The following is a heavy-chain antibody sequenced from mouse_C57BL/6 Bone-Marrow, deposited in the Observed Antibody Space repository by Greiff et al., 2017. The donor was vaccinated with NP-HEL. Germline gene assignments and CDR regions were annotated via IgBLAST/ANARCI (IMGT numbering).Heavy chain of an antibody. CDR1: GYTFTDYY. J-gene: IGHJ2*01. CDR3: ARGGLFFDY. Sequence: VHVKQSGPVLVKPGASVKMSCKASGYTFTDYYMNWVKQSHGKSLEWIGVINPYNGGTSYNQKFKGKATLTVDKSSSTAYMELNSLTSEDSAVYYCARGGLFFDYWGQGTTLTVSS. V-gene: IGHV1-19*01. CDR2: INPYNGGT.